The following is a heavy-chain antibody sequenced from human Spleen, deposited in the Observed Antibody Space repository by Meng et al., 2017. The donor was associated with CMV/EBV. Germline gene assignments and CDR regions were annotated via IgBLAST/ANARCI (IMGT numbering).Heavy chain of an antibody. Sequence: TVSSNYLSWVRQAPGKGLEWVSVIYSGGSTYYADSVKGRFTISRDNSKNTLYLQMNSLRAEDTAVYYCARDGTGYSSGWSREYAFDIWGQGTMVTVSS. J-gene: IGHJ3*02. CDR1: TVSSNY. D-gene: IGHD6-19*01. V-gene: IGHV3-53*01. CDR3: ARDGTGYSSGWSREYAFDI. CDR2: IYSGGST.